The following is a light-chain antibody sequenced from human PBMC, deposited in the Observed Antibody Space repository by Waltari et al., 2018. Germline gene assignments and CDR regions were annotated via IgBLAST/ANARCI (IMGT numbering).Light chain of an antibody. CDR1: SGSIPQTSY. Sequence: QTVVTQEQSLSVSPGGTVTLTCALSSGSIPQTSYPTWYQQSPGQPPRTLVYKANSRSSGVPDRFSGSILGNKAALTITGAQADDESDYYCALYMGSGIWVFGGGTKLTVL. CDR3: ALYMGSGIWV. V-gene: IGLV8-61*01. CDR2: KAN. J-gene: IGLJ3*02.